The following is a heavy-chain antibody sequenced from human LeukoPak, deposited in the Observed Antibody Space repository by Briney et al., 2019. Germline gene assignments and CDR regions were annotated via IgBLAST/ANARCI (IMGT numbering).Heavy chain of an antibody. CDR3: ARDQWGGPYGDYDGSPGGMDV. V-gene: IGHV3-21*01. CDR1: GFTFSSYS. CDR2: ISSSSSYI. Sequence: PGGSLRLSCAASGFTFSSYSMNWVRQAPGKGLEWVSSISSSSSYIYYADSVKGRFTISRDNAKNSLYLQMNSLRAEDTAVYYCARDQWGGPYGDYDGSPGGMDVWGQGTTVTVSS. J-gene: IGHJ6*02. D-gene: IGHD4-17*01.